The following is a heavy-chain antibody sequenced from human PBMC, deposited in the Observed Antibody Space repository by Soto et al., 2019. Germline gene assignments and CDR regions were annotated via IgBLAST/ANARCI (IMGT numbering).Heavy chain of an antibody. CDR1: GFTFSNAW. CDR3: TTAAMANYYYYGMDV. J-gene: IGHJ6*02. CDR2: IKSKTDGGTT. D-gene: IGHD2-2*01. Sequence: EVQLVESGGGLVKPGGSLRLSCAASGFTFSNAWMSWVRQAPGKGLEWVGRIKSKTDGGTTDYAAPVKGGFTISRDDSKNTLYLQMNSLKTEDTAVYYCTTAAMANYYYYGMDVWGQGTTVTVSS. V-gene: IGHV3-15*01.